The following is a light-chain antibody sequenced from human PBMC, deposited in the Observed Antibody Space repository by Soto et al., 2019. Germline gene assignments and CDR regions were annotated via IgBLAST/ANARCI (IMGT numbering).Light chain of an antibody. CDR3: AAWDDSLNAVV. V-gene: IGLV1-40*01. CDR2: GNS. CDR1: SSNIGAGYD. J-gene: IGLJ2*01. Sequence: QSVLTQPPSVSGAPGQRVTISCTGSSSNIGAGYDVHWYQQLPGTAPKLLIYGNSNRPSGVPDRFSGSKSGTSASLAISGLRSEDEADFYCAAWDDSLNAVVFGGGTKVTVL.